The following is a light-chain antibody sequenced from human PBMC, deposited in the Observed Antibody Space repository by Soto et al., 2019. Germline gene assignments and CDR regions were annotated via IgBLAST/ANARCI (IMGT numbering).Light chain of an antibody. CDR1: QGISSY. Sequence: DIQLTQSPSFLSASVGDRVTITCRASQGISSYLAWYQQKPGKAPKLLIYAASSLQSGVPSRFSGSGSETEFTLTISSLQAEDFANYSYQQLNSYPPWTFGQGTKLEIK. J-gene: IGKJ2*02. CDR3: QQLNSYPPWT. CDR2: AAS. V-gene: IGKV1-9*01.